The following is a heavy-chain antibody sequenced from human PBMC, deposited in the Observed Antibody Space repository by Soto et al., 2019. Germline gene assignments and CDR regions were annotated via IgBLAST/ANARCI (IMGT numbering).Heavy chain of an antibody. Sequence: GGSLRLSCAASGFTFSSYAMHWVRQAPGKGLEWVAVISYDGSNKYYADSVKGRFTISRDNSKNTLYLQMNSLRAEDTAVYYCARALLDDFWSGYYSTPFGYWGQGTLVTVSS. D-gene: IGHD3-3*01. CDR3: ARALLDDFWSGYYSTPFGY. CDR1: GFTFSSYA. V-gene: IGHV3-30-3*01. J-gene: IGHJ4*02. CDR2: ISYDGSNK.